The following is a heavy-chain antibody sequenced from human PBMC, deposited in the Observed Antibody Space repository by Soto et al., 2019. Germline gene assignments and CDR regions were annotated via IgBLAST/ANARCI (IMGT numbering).Heavy chain of an antibody. CDR1: GFTFSSYV. J-gene: IGHJ4*02. V-gene: IGHV3-30-3*01. Sequence: QVQLVESGGGVVQPGRSLRLSCAASGFTFSSYVMHWVRQAPGKGLEWVAVISYDGSNKYYADSVKGRFTISRDNSKNTLYLQMNSLRAEDTAVYYCARDLGNYGFDYWGQGTLVTVSS. D-gene: IGHD4-4*01. CDR2: ISYDGSNK. CDR3: ARDLGNYGFDY.